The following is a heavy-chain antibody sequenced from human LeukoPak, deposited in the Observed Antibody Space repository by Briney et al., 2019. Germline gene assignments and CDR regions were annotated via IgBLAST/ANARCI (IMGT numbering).Heavy chain of an antibody. CDR1: GGTFSSYA. Sequence: SVKVSCKASGGTFSSYAISWVRQAPGQGLEWMGGIIPIFGTANYAQKFQGRVTITADKSTSTAYMELSSLRSEGTAVYYCARGGLSAVAGRFDYWGQGTLVTVSS. V-gene: IGHV1-69*06. D-gene: IGHD6-19*01. J-gene: IGHJ4*02. CDR2: IIPIFGTA. CDR3: ARGGLSAVAGRFDY.